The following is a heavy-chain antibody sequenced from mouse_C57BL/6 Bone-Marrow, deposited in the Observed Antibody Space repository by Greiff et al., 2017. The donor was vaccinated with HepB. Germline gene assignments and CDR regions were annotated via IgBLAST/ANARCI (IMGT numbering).Heavy chain of an antibody. Sequence: QVQLQQPGAELVRPGSSVKLSCKASGYTFTSYWMHWVKQRPIQGLEWIGNIDPSDSETHYNQKFKDKATLTVDKSSSTAYMQLSSLTSEDSAVYYCARGEAVTWFAYWGQGTLVTVSA. D-gene: IGHD6-1*01. V-gene: IGHV1-52*01. CDR2: IDPSDSET. CDR3: ARGEAVTWFAY. J-gene: IGHJ3*01. CDR1: GYTFTSYW.